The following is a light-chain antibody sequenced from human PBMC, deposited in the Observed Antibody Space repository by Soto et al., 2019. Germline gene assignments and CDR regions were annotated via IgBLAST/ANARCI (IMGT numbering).Light chain of an antibody. CDR3: ATWYDSLNARGL. CDR1: MSNIGNTA. V-gene: IGLV1-44*01. CDR2: NNN. Sequence: QSVLTQPPSASGTPGQRVTISCSERMSNIGNTAVSWYQQFPGTAHKLLIYNNNKRPSGVPDRFSGSNSVTSAALAISGLQSEDEADYYCATWYDSLNARGLFGGGTKLTVL. J-gene: IGLJ3*02.